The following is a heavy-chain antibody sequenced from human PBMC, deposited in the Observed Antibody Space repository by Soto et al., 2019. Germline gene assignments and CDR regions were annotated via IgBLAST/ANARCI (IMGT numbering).Heavy chain of an antibody. V-gene: IGHV4-30-4*01. Sequence: SETLSLTCTVSGGSISSGNYYWTWIRQPPGKGLEWIGYIYYSGSTYYNPSLKSRVTISVDTSKNQFSLKLSSVTAADTAVYYCARGYSGYDLKLSGMDVWGQGTTVNVSS. CDR1: GGSISSGNYY. D-gene: IGHD5-12*01. CDR3: ARGYSGYDLKLSGMDV. CDR2: IYYSGST. J-gene: IGHJ6*02.